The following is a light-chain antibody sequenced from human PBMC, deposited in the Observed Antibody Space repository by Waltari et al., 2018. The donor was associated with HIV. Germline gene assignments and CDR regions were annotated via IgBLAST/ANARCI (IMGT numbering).Light chain of an antibody. V-gene: IGLV2-14*03. Sequence: QSALTQPASVSGSPGQSITISCTGTSSDVGGYNYVSWYQQHPGKAPKLMIYGVSHRPSGVSNRFSGSKSGHTASLTISGLQAEDEADYYCSSYTSSSTWVFGGGTKLTVL. CDR2: GVS. CDR1: SSDVGGYNY. J-gene: IGLJ3*02. CDR3: SSYTSSSTWV.